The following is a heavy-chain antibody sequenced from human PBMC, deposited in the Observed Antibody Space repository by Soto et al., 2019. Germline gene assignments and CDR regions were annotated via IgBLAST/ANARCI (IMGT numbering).Heavy chain of an antibody. J-gene: IGHJ4*02. D-gene: IGHD2-15*01. CDR2: INPNSGGT. Sequence: ASVKVSCKASGYTFTGYYMHWVRQAPGQGLEWMGWINPNSGGTNYAQKFQGWVTMTRDTSISTAYMELSRLRSDDTAVYYCARAGDYSQLEDYWGQGTLVTVSS. CDR3: ARAGDYSQLEDY. CDR1: GYTFTGYY. V-gene: IGHV1-2*04.